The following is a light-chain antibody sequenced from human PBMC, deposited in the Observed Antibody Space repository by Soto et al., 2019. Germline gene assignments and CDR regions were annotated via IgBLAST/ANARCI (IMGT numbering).Light chain of an antibody. J-gene: IGKJ2*01. CDR3: QQYNSYSYT. CDR2: KAS. V-gene: IGKV1-5*03. Sequence: DIQMTQSPSTLSASVGERVTLTCRASQSISSRLAWYQQKPGKAPKLLIYKASSLGSGVPSRFSGSGSGTEFTLTISSLQPDDFATYYCQQYNSYSYTFGQGTKLEIK. CDR1: QSISSR.